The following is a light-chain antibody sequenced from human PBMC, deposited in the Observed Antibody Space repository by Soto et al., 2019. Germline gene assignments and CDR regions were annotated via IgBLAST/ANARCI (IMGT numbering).Light chain of an antibody. CDR3: QQYKSYWT. J-gene: IGKJ1*01. CDR2: DAS. CDR1: QRISTW. Sequence: DMPMTQSRSALSASVGDGDPIACQASQRISTWLPWYQQKPGKAPKILISDASSLETGVPSRFSGSGSGTEFTLTINSLQPYDFATYYCQQYKSYWTFGEGTKVDI. V-gene: IGKV1-5*01.